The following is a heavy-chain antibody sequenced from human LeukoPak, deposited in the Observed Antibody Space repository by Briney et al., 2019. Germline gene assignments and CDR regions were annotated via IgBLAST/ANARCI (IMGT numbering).Heavy chain of an antibody. CDR3: ARAPPSNGYSYHFDI. CDR2: ISYDGSNK. Sequence: GGSLRLSCAASGFTFSSYGMHWVRQAPGKGLEWVAVISYDGSNKYYADSVKGRFIISRDNAKNTLYPQMNSLRVEDTAVYYCARAPPSNGYSYHFDIWGQGTMVTVSS. CDR1: GFTFSSYG. V-gene: IGHV3-30*03. D-gene: IGHD5-18*01. J-gene: IGHJ3*02.